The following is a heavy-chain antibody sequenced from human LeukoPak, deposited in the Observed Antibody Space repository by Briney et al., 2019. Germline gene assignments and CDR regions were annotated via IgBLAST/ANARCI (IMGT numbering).Heavy chain of an antibody. V-gene: IGHV4-38-2*02. D-gene: IGHD1-1*01. J-gene: IGHJ3*02. Sequence: SETLSLTCTVSGYSISSGYYWGWIRQPPGKGLEWIGSIYHSGSTYYNPSLKSRVTISVDTSKNQFSLKLSSVTAADTAVYYCASIRSEGLERHEVLAFDIWGQGTMVTVSS. CDR1: GYSISSGYY. CDR3: ASIRSEGLERHEVLAFDI. CDR2: IYHSGST.